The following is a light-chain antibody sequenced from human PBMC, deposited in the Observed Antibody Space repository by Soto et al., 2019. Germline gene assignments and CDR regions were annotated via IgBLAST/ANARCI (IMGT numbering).Light chain of an antibody. Sequence: DTVLTQSPGTLSLSPGERATLSCRASQSVTSTYLAWYQHRPGQAPRLLIYGASTRATGIPDRFSGSGSGKDFTLTISRLEPEDFAVYYCQQYAYPPWTFGHGTKVEIK. J-gene: IGKJ1*01. CDR1: QSVTSTY. V-gene: IGKV3-20*01. CDR2: GAS. CDR3: QQYAYPPWT.